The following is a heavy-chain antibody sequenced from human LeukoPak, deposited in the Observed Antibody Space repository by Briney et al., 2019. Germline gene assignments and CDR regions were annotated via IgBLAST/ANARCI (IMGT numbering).Heavy chain of an antibody. J-gene: IGHJ4*02. Sequence: SETLSLTCTVSGGSISGSSYYWGWIRQPPGKGLEWIGSIYYSGSTNYNPSLKSRVTISVDTSKNQFSLKLSSVTAADTAVYYCARGKNDYVWGSYRYTGSDYWGQGTLVTVSS. D-gene: IGHD3-16*02. CDR1: GGSISGSSYY. V-gene: IGHV4-39*07. CDR3: ARGKNDYVWGSYRYTGSDY. CDR2: IYYSGST.